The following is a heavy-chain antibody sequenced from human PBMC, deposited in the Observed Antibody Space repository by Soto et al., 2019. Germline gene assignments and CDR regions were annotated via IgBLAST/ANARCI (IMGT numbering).Heavy chain of an antibody. CDR1: GYTFTGYY. CDR2: INPNSGGT. V-gene: IGHV1-2*04. CDR3: ARDASVGSSTYYYYGMDV. D-gene: IGHD2-2*01. Sequence: GASVKVSCKASGYTFTGYYMHWVRQAPGQGLEWMGWINPNSGGTNYAQKFQGWVTMTRDTSISTAYMELNRLRSDDTAVYYCARDASVGSSTYYYYGMDVWGQGTTVTVSS. J-gene: IGHJ6*02.